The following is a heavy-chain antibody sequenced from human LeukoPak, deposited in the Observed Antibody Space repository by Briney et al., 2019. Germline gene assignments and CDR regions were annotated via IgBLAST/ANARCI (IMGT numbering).Heavy chain of an antibody. CDR2: IYHSGIT. Sequence: PSETLSLTCTVSGYSISNGYYWGWIRQPPGKGLEWIGSIYHSGITFYNPSLKSRVTISVDTSKNQISLKLTSVTAADTAVDYFARWEGKLAATPIDYWGQGSLVTGS. J-gene: IGHJ4*02. CDR3: ARWEGKLAATPIDY. CDR1: GYSISNGYY. V-gene: IGHV4-38-2*02. D-gene: IGHD6-13*01.